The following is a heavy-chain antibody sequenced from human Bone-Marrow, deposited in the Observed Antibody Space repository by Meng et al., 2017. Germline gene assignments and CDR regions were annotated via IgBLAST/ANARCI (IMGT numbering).Heavy chain of an antibody. CDR1: GFTFSDFY. J-gene: IGHJ4*02. V-gene: IGHV3-11*04. CDR2: VSSNGSTT. CDR3: ARDAHGSSGYFAY. Sequence: GESLKISCEVSGFTFSDFYMNWIRQAPGKGLEWVGFVSSNGSTTSYADSVRGRFTISRDNAMNSLYLQMNSLRGEDTAVYYCARDAHGSSGYFAYWGQGSLVTVSS. D-gene: IGHD3-22*01.